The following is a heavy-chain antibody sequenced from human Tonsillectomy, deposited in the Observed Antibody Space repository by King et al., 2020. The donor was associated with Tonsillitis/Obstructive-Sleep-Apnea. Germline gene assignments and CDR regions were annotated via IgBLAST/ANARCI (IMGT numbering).Heavy chain of an antibody. D-gene: IGHD1-1*01. V-gene: IGHV3-33*01. CDR3: ARDLPLWNDWRFDY. J-gene: IGHJ4*02. CDR2: IWYDGSKK. CDR1: GFTFSRYG. Sequence: VQLVESGGGVVQPGRSLRLSCAASGFTFSRYGMHWVRQAPGKGLEGVAVIWYDGSKKYYADSVKGRFTISRDNSKNTQYLQMNSLRAEDTAVYYCARDLPLWNDWRFDYWGQGTLVTVSS.